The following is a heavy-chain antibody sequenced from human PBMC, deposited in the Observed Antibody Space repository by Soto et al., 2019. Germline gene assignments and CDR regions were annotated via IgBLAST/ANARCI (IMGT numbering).Heavy chain of an antibody. CDR1: VYSFTIYC. J-gene: IGHJ6*02. CDR2: IDPSDSYT. D-gene: IGHD5-18*01. V-gene: IGHV5-10-1*01. Sequence: GESLKISCPGSVYSFTIYCISWVRQMPVKGREWMGRIDPSDSYTNYSPSFQGHVTISADKSISTAYLQWSSLKASDTAMYYCAREGWDTAMANYYYYGMDVWGQWTTVTVSS. CDR3: AREGWDTAMANYYYYGMDV.